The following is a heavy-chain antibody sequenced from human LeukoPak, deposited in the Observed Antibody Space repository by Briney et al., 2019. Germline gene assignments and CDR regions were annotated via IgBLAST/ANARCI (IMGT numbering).Heavy chain of an antibody. J-gene: IGHJ4*02. Sequence: GGSLRLSCAASGFTFSDYAMSWVRQAPGKGLEWVSTISGSGGSTYYADSVKGRFPISRDNSKNTLYLQMNSVRAEDTAIYYCVRSFGSGWYLFDYWGQGSLVTVSS. CDR1: GFTFSDYA. D-gene: IGHD6-19*01. CDR3: VRSFGSGWYLFDY. V-gene: IGHV3-23*01. CDR2: ISGSGGST.